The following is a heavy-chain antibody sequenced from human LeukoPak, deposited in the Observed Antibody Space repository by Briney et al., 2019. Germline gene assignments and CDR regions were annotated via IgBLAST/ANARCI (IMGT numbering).Heavy chain of an antibody. CDR3: ARAGGGDSSGSSYY. Sequence: PSETLSLTCTVSGGSISSGDYYWSWIRQPPGKGLEWIGYIYYIGNTFYNPSLKSRVTISVDTSKNQFSLKLTSVTAADTAVYYCARAGGGDSSGSSYYWGQGTLVTVSS. CDR2: IYYIGNT. V-gene: IGHV4-30-4*01. CDR1: GGSISSGDYY. J-gene: IGHJ4*02. D-gene: IGHD3-22*01.